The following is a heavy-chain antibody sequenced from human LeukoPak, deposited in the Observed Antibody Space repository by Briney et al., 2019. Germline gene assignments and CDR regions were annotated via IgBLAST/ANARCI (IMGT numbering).Heavy chain of an antibody. J-gene: IGHJ4*02. V-gene: IGHV4-59*08. CDR2: IYFSGST. Sequence: ETLSLTCTVSGGSLSSYYWSWIRQPPGKRLEWIGYIYFSGSTNYSPSLKSRLTISIDTPKDQFSLKLSSLTAADTAVYYCARHGSFGSSWYFDYWGQGMLVTVSS. CDR1: GGSLSSYY. CDR3: ARHGSFGSSWYFDY. D-gene: IGHD6-13*01.